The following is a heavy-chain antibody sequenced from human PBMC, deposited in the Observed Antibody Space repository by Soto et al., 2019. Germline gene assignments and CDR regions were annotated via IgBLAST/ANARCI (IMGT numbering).Heavy chain of an antibody. Sequence: QVQLQESGPGLVKPSGTLSLTCTVSGGSISNFFWNWIRQPPGKGLEWIGYIYYSGSANYSPSHKSRATISEDTSENKLSLKLRSVTAAVTAVYYCVRGEYCSGGSCYGEYNWFDLWGQGTLVTVSS. V-gene: IGHV4-59*01. CDR3: VRGEYCSGGSCYGEYNWFDL. J-gene: IGHJ5*02. CDR1: GGSISNFF. CDR2: IYYSGSA. D-gene: IGHD2-15*01.